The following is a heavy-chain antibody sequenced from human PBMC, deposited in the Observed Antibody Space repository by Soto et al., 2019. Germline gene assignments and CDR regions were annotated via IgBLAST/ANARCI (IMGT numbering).Heavy chain of an antibody. CDR2: ISYDGSNK. CDR1: GFTFSSYG. Sequence: GWSLRLSCAASGFTFSSYGMHWVRQAPGKGLEWVAVISYDGSNKYYADSVKGRFTISRDNSKNTLYLQMNSPRAEDTAVYYASGTDYGMDVWDQGTTVTVSS. J-gene: IGHJ6*02. D-gene: IGHD3-10*01. CDR3: SGTDYGMDV. V-gene: IGHV3-30*03.